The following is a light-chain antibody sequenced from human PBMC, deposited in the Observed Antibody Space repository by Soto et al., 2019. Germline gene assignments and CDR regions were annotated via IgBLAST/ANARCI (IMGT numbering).Light chain of an antibody. CDR1: QSISSN. V-gene: IGKV3-15*01. CDR3: QQYNNWSWA. Sequence: EIVMTHSPDTLSVCPWEIATLSCRASQSISSNLAWYLQKVGQAPRLLIYGASTRAPGISARFSGSGSGTEFTLTISSLQSEDFAIYYSQQYNNWSWAFGQGTKVDIK. CDR2: GAS. J-gene: IGKJ1*01.